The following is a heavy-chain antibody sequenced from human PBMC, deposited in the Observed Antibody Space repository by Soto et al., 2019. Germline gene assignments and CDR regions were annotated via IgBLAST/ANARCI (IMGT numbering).Heavy chain of an antibody. V-gene: IGHV4-31*03. CDR2: IYYSGST. CDR3: ARHIYYCSCYYHYCYGMDV. J-gene: IGHJ6*02. Sequence: TLSLTNTVSGGSISSGGYYWSWIRHHPGKGLEWIGYIYYSGSTYYNPSLKSRVTISVDTSKNQFSLKLSSVTAADTAVYYCARHIYYCSCYYHYCYGMDVWGQGTTVTVSS. D-gene: IGHD3-22*01. CDR1: GGSISSGGYY.